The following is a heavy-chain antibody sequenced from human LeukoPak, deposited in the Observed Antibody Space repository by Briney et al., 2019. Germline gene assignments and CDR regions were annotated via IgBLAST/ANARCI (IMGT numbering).Heavy chain of an antibody. V-gene: IGHV1-18*01. CDR1: GYTFTSYG. CDR3: ARDRDYVWGSYHWFDP. D-gene: IGHD3-16*02. CDR2: ISAYNGNT. J-gene: IGHJ5*02. Sequence: ASVKVSCKASGYTFTSYGISWVRQAPGQGLEWMGWISAYNGNTNYAQKLQGRVTMTTDTSTSTAYMELRSLRSDDTVVYYCARDRDYVWGSYHWFDPWGQGTLVTVSS.